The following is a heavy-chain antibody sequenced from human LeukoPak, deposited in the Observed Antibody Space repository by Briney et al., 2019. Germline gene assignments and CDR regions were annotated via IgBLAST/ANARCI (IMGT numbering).Heavy chain of an antibody. CDR3: AERGMIMIGDV. V-gene: IGHV3-48*03. CDR1: GFTFSSYE. J-gene: IGHJ6*04. Sequence: TGGSLRLSCAASGFTFSSYEMNWVRQAPGKGLEWVSYISSSGSTIYYADSVKGRFTISRDNAKNSLYLQMNSLRAEDMAVYYWAERGMIMIGDVWGKGTTVTISS. CDR2: ISSSGSTI. D-gene: IGHD3-16*01.